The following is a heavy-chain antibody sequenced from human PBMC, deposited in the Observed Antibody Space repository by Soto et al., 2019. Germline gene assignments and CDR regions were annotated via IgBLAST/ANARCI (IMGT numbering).Heavy chain of an antibody. D-gene: IGHD3-16*02. J-gene: IGHJ6*02. CDR1: GGSISSYY. CDR2: IYYSGST. V-gene: IGHV4-59*08. Sequence: PSETLSLTCTVSGGSISSYYWSWIRQPPGKGLEWIGYIYYSGSTNYNPSLKSRVTISVDTSKNQFSLKLSSVTAADTAVYYCARSRLRLGELSLYPLVYYYYYGMDVWGQGTTVTVSS. CDR3: ARSRLRLGELSLYPLVYYYYYGMDV.